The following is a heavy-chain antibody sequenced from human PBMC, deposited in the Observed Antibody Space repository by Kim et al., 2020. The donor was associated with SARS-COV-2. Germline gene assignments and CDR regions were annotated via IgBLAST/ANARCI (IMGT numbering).Heavy chain of an antibody. CDR3: ARNVYHTGYSSSWYGSWFDP. D-gene: IGHD6-13*01. V-gene: IGHV4-31*03. Sequence: SETLSLTCTVSGGSISSGTYYWSWIRQHPGKGLEWIGYIYYSGSTYYNPSLKSRVTISVDTSKNQFSLKLSSVTAADTAVYYCARNVYHTGYSSSWYGSWFDPWAQGTLVTVSS. CDR2: IYYSGST. J-gene: IGHJ5*02. CDR1: GGSISSGTYY.